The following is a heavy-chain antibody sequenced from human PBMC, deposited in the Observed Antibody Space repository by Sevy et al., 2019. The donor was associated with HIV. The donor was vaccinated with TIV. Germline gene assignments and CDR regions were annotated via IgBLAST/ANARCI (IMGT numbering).Heavy chain of an antibody. J-gene: IGHJ4*02. CDR3: ARSSGYSYGDFDY. D-gene: IGHD5-18*01. Sequence: SETLSLTCTVSGGSISSNYWSWIRQPPGKGLEWIGCIYSSGSSYNPSLKSRVSISMDTSKNQFSLKLNSVTAADTAVYYCARSSGYSYGDFDYWGQGTLVTVSS. CDR1: GGSISSNY. CDR2: IYSSGSS. V-gene: IGHV4-59*01.